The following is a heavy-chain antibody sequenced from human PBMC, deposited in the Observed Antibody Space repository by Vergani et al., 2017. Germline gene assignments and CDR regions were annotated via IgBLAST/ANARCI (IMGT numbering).Heavy chain of an antibody. CDR2: IRSSPYGGTT. CDR3: TSGRIIRGIMPGMDV. D-gene: IGHD3-10*01. V-gene: IGHV3-49*04. J-gene: IGHJ6*02. CDR1: GVTFGDCD. Sequence: EVQVVESGGDLGQPGRSLRLSCTVSGVTFGDCDMSWVRQAPGKGLEWVGFIRSSPYGGTTDYAASVKGRFIISRDDSKNISYLQMNILKTEDTAVYYCTSGRIIRGIMPGMDVWGQGTTVIVSS.